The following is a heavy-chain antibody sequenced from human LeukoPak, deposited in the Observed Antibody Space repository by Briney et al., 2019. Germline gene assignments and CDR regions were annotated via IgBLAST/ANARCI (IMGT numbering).Heavy chain of an antibody. CDR2: ISGRNSPI. CDR3: AKEQADSFSYLTADS. Sequence: PGGSLRLSCAASGFSFSDYYLSWIRQVPGKGLEWVSSISGRNSPIYYADSVKGRFTISRDNAKNSLYLQMNSLRAEDTAVYYCAKEQADSFSYLTADSWGQGTLVTVSS. V-gene: IGHV3-11*04. J-gene: IGHJ5*02. D-gene: IGHD2-21*02. CDR1: GFSFSDYY.